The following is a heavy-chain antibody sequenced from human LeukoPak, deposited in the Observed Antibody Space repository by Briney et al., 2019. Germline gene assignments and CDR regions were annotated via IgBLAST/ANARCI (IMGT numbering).Heavy chain of an antibody. CDR3: AKGDDFWSIDAFDI. D-gene: IGHD3-3*01. CDR1: GFTFSSNG. V-gene: IGHV3-30*02. CDR2: IRYDGSNK. Sequence: GGSLRLSCAASGFTFSSNGMHWVRQAPGRGLEWVAFIRYDGSNKYYADSVKDRFTISRDNSKNTLYLQMNSLRAEDTAVYYCAKGDDFWSIDAFDIWGQGTMVTVSS. J-gene: IGHJ3*02.